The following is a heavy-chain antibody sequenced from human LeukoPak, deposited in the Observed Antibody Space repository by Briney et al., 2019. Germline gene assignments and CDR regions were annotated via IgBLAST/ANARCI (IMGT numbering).Heavy chain of an antibody. Sequence: GGSLRLSCAASGFTFSDYYMSWIRQAPGKGLEWVSYISSSSSYIYYADSVKGRFTISRDNAKNSLYLQMNSLRAEDTSVYYCARDRTAVADNDALDIWGQGTMVTVSS. J-gene: IGHJ3*02. CDR3: ARDRTAVADNDALDI. CDR2: ISSSSSYI. V-gene: IGHV3-11*06. D-gene: IGHD6-19*01. CDR1: GFTFSDYY.